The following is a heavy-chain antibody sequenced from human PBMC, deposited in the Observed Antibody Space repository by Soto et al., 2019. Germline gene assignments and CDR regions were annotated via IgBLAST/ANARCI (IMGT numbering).Heavy chain of an antibody. CDR3: ARGGYSYGYARYYGMDV. CDR1: GGSFSGYY. V-gene: IGHV4-34*01. J-gene: IGHJ6*02. Sequence: SETLSLTCAVYGGSFSGYYWGWIRQPPGKGLEWIGEINHSGSTNYNPSLKSRVTISVDTSKNQFSLKLSSVTAADTAVYYCARGGYSYGYARYYGMDVWGQGTTVTVSS. CDR2: INHSGST. D-gene: IGHD5-18*01.